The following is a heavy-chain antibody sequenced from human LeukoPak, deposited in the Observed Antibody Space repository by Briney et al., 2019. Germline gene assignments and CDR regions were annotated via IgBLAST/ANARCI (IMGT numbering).Heavy chain of an antibody. CDR2: IYHSGST. J-gene: IGHJ6*02. CDR3: ARDHYGMDV. Sequence: SETLSLTCAVSGGSISSGGYSWSWIRQPPGKGLEWIGYIYHSGSTYYNPSLKSRDTISVDRSKNQFSLKLSSVTAADTAVYYCARDHYGMDVWGQGTTVTVSS. V-gene: IGHV4-30-2*01. CDR1: GGSISSGGYS.